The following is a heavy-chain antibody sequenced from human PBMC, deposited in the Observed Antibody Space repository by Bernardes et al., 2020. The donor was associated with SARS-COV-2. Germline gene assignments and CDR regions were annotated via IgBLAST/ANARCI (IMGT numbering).Heavy chain of an antibody. CDR2: ISGSGGST. CDR1: GFTFSNYG. CDR3: AKDGPPGVAAKYYYYGMDV. D-gene: IGHD2-15*01. Sequence: GGSLRLSCAASGFTFSNYGMNWVRQAPGKGLEWVSAISGSGGSTYYADSVKGRFTISRDNSKNTLYLQMNSLRAEDTAVYYCAKDGPPGVAAKYYYYGMDVWGQGTTVTVSS. J-gene: IGHJ6*02. V-gene: IGHV3-23*01.